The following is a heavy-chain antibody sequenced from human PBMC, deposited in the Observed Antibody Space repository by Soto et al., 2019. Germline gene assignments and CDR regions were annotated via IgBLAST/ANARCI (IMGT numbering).Heavy chain of an antibody. CDR2: ISTDKGKT. CDR3: ASRSPAFDY. V-gene: IGHV1-18*01. J-gene: IGHJ4*02. Sequence: QVQLVQSGPEVEKPGASVKVSCKTSGYTFTSYGISWVRQAPGQGLEWMGWISTDKGKTNYAQKFQGRVTMTTDTSTSTAYMELRSLTSDETAGYYCASRSPAFDYWGQGTLVTVS. CDR1: GYTFTSYG.